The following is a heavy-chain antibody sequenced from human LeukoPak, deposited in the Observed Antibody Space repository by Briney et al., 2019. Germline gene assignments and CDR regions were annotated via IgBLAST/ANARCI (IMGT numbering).Heavy chain of an antibody. CDR3: ARVPVDTRTHYYDSSGYFDY. D-gene: IGHD3-22*01. V-gene: IGHV1-2*02. Sequence: ASVKVSCKASAYTFTGYYMYWVRQAPGQGLEWMGWINPNSGGTNYAQKFQGRVTMTRDTSISTAYMELSRLRSDDTAVYYCARVPVDTRTHYYDSSGYFDYWGQGTLVTVSS. J-gene: IGHJ4*02. CDR2: INPNSGGT. CDR1: AYTFTGYY.